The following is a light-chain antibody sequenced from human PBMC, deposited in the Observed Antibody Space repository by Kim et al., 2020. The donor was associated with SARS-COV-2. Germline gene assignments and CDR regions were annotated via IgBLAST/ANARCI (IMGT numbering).Light chain of an antibody. CDR3: QQYNDWPTWT. CDR1: QNVYTN. CDR2: GAS. J-gene: IGKJ1*01. V-gene: IGKV3-15*01. Sequence: SPGERATLSCTTSQNVYTNLAWYQQKGGQAPRLLIHGASTRATGIPARFSGSGSGTEFTLSVSSLQSEDVAIYYCQQYNDWPTWTFGQGTKVDIK.